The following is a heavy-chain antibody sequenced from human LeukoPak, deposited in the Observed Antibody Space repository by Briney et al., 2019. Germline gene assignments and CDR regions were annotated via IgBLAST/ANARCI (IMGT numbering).Heavy chain of an antibody. CDR3: ASSVYDFWSGYLNQFDY. CDR1: GFTFSSYA. D-gene: IGHD3-3*01. J-gene: IGHJ4*02. Sequence: LRLSCAASGFTFSSYAMAWVRQPPGKGLEWIGYIYHSGSTYYNPSLKSRVTISVDRSKNQFSLKLSSVTAADTAVYYCASSVYDFWSGYLNQFDYWGQGTLVTVSS. V-gene: IGHV4-30-2*01. CDR2: IYHSGST.